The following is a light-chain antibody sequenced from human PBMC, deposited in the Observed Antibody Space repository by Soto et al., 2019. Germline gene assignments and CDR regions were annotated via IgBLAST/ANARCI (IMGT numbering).Light chain of an antibody. Sequence: SYELTQPSSVSVSPGQTARITCSGDVLTKKYARWFQQKPGQAPVLVIDKDSERPSGIPERFSGSSSGTTVTLTISGAQVEDEADYYCYSAADNNLGFFGGGTKLTVL. V-gene: IGLV3-27*01. J-gene: IGLJ2*01. CDR3: YSAADNNLGF. CDR2: KDS. CDR1: VLTKKY.